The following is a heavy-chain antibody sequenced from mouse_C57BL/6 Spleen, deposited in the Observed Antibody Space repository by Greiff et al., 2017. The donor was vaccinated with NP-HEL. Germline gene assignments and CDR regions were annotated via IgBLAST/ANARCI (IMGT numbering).Heavy chain of an antibody. CDR2: ISNGGGST. CDR1: GFTFSDYY. CDR3: ARQGYGNYWYFDV. Sequence: EVQGVESGGGLVQPGGSLKLSCAASGFTFSDYYMYWVRQTPEKRLEWVAYISNGGGSTYYPDTVKGRFTISRDNAKNTLYLQMSRLKSEDTAMYYCARQGYGNYWYFDVWGTGTTVTVSS. V-gene: IGHV5-12*01. D-gene: IGHD2-1*01. J-gene: IGHJ1*03.